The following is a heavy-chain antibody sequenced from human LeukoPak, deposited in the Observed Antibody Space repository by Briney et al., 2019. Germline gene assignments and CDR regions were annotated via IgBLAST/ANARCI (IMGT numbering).Heavy chain of an antibody. CDR1: GFTFSNYA. J-gene: IGHJ4*02. V-gene: IGHV3-30-3*01. Sequence: PGGSLGLSCAASGFTFSNYAMHWVRQAPGKGLEWVAVISYDGSSKYYADSVKGRFTISRDNSKKTLYLQMDSLRAEDTAVYYCARDSTYYGSGSPPAHNWGQGTLVTVSS. D-gene: IGHD3-10*01. CDR3: ARDSTYYGSGSPPAHN. CDR2: ISYDGSSK.